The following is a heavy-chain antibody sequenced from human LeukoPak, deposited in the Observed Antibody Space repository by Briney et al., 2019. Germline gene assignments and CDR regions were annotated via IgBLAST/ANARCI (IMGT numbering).Heavy chain of an antibody. CDR3: ARGAIAARGDAFDI. CDR2: ISSSSSYI. CDR1: GFTFSSYS. Sequence: GGSLRLSCAASGFTFSSYSMNWVRQAPGKGLEWVSSISSSSSYIYYADSVKGRFTISRDNAKNSLYLQMNSLRAEDTAVYYCARGAIAARGDAFDIWGQGTMVTVSP. D-gene: IGHD6-6*01. J-gene: IGHJ3*02. V-gene: IGHV3-21*01.